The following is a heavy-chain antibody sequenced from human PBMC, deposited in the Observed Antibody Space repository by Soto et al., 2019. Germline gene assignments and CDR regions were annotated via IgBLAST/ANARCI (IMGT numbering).Heavy chain of an antibody. CDR2: IIAGIGNT. J-gene: IGHJ6*02. D-gene: IGHD4-4*01. CDR3: AADNNIGNYGYYSGMDV. V-gene: IGHV1-3*01. CDR1: GYTFTAHG. Sequence: ASVKVSCKASGYTFTAHGVHWVRQAPGQRLEWIGWIIAGIGNTKYSQKFQGRVTITRDTSTNAAYMELSSLRSEDTAVYYCAADNNIGNYGYYSGMDVWGQGTTVTVSS.